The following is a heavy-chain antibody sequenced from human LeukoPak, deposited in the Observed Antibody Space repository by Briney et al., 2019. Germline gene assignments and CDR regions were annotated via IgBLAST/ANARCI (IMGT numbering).Heavy chain of an antibody. D-gene: IGHD3-10*01. J-gene: IGHJ4*02. V-gene: IGHV1-69*04. CDR3: ARDLQTGFDY. CDR1: GYTFTGYY. CDR2: IIPILGIA. Sequence: SVKVSCKASGYTFTGYYMHWVRQAPGQGLEWTGRIIPILGIANYAQKFQGRVTITADKSTSTAYMELSSLRSEDTAVYYCARDLQTGFDYWGQGTLVTVSS.